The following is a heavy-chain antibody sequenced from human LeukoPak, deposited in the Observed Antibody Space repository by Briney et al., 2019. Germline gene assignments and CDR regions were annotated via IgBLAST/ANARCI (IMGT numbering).Heavy chain of an antibody. CDR1: GYTFISYD. V-gene: IGHV1-8*03. Sequence: ASVKVSCKASGYTFISYDINWVRQAPGQGLEWMRWMNSNSGNTGYAQKFQGRVTITRNTSISTAYMEVSSLRSEDTAVYYCARGVQFWSGYQYYFDYWGQGTLVTVSS. D-gene: IGHD3-3*01. CDR2: MNSNSGNT. CDR3: ARGVQFWSGYQYYFDY. J-gene: IGHJ4*02.